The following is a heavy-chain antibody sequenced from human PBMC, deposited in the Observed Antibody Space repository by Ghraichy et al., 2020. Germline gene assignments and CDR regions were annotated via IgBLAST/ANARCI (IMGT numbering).Heavy chain of an antibody. CDR3: ARQWDSSGYYFDF. Sequence: SETLSLTCTVSGGSISSSSYYWGWIRQPPGKGLEWIVSIYYSGSTYYNPSLKSRVTISVDTSKNQFSLKLSSVTAADTAVYDCARQWDSSGYYFDFWGQGTLVTGSS. V-gene: IGHV4-39*01. J-gene: IGHJ4*02. CDR1: GGSISSSSYY. D-gene: IGHD3-22*01. CDR2: IYYSGST.